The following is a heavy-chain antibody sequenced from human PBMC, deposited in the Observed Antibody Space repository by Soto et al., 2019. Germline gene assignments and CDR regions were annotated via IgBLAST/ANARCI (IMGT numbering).Heavy chain of an antibody. CDR3: AREPRPARQLFEVVPMDV. J-gene: IGHJ6*02. Sequence: SQTLSLTCAISGDSVSSNSAAWNWIRQSPSRGLEWLGRTYYRSKWYNDYAVAVKSRITINPDTSKNQFSLQLNSVTPEDTAVYYCAREPRPARQLFEVVPMDVWGQGTTVTVSS. CDR1: GDSVSSNSAA. D-gene: IGHD3-3*01. CDR2: TYYRSKWYN. V-gene: IGHV6-1*01.